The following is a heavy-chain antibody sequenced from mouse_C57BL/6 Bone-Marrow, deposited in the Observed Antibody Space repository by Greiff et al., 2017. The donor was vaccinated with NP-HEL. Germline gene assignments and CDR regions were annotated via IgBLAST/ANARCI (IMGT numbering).Heavy chain of an antibody. CDR1: GYTFTEYT. D-gene: IGHD2-3*01. CDR2: FYPGSGSI. CDR3: ARHEDDGYYVSIPFAY. V-gene: IGHV1-62-2*01. Sequence: QVQLKESGAELVKPGASVKLSCKASGYTFTEYTIHWVKQRSGQGLEWIGWFYPGSGSIKYNEKFKDKATLTADKSSSTVYMGLSRLTSEDSAVYFCARHEDDGYYVSIPFAYWGQGTLVTVSA. J-gene: IGHJ3*01.